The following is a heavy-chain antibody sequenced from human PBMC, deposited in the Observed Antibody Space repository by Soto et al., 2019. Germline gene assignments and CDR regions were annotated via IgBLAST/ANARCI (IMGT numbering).Heavy chain of an antibody. CDR2: IWYDGSNK. D-gene: IGHD2-2*01. Sequence: GGSLRLSCEASGFTFSSYGMNWVRQAPGKGLEWVEVIWYDGSNKYYADSVKGRFTISRDNSKNTLYLQMNTLRAEDTAVYYCSRCLGKCRSTSCLGDVMDVWGQGFTVTVS. V-gene: IGHV3-33*01. CDR3: SRCLGKCRSTSCLGDVMDV. CDR1: GFTFSSYG. J-gene: IGHJ6*02.